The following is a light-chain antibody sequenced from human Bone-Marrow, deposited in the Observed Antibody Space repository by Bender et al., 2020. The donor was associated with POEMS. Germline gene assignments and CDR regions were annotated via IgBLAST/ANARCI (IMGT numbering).Light chain of an antibody. CDR3: SSDTSSSTLV. V-gene: IGLV2-14*03. CDR2: DVS. J-gene: IGLJ2*01. CDR1: SSDVGTYNY. Sequence: QSALTQPASVSGSPGQSITISCTGTSSDVGTYNYVSWYQQHPGKAPKLMIFDVSYRPSGVSNRFSASKSGNTASLTISGLQAEDEADYYCSSDTSSSTLVFGGGTKLTVL.